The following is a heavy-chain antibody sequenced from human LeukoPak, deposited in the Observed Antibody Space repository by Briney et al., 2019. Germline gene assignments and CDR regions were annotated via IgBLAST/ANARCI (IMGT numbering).Heavy chain of an antibody. D-gene: IGHD3-22*01. J-gene: IGHJ4*02. CDR2: IRYDGSNK. Sequence: GGSLRLSCAASGFTFSSYGMHWVRQAPGKGLEWVAFIRYDGSNKYYADSVKGRFTISRDNSKNTLYLQMNSLRAEDTAVYYCAKEDYYDSSGYPTFDYWGQGTLVTVSS. CDR1: GFTFSSYG. CDR3: AKEDYYDSSGYPTFDY. V-gene: IGHV3-30*02.